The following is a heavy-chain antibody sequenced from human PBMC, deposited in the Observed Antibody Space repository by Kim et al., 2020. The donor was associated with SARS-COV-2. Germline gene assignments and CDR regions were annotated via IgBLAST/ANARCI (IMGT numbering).Heavy chain of an antibody. V-gene: IGHV3-23*01. D-gene: IGHD3-22*01. CDR1: GFTFSSYA. Sequence: EGSLRLSCAASGFTFSSYAMSWVRQAPGKGLEWVSALSGSGRHTYFADSVKGRFTISRDNSRNTVHLQMNSLSAEDTAVYHCVKSVARGVYFYERGGDY. CDR2: LSGSGRHT. CDR3: VKSVARGVYFYERGGDY. J-gene: IGHJ4*01.